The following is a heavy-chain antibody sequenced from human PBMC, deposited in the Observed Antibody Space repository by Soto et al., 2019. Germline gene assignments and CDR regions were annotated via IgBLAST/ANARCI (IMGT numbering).Heavy chain of an antibody. D-gene: IGHD2-21*01. J-gene: IGHJ6*02. CDR3: AKVRSFVFDYYYGMDV. V-gene: IGHV3-43D*04. CDR2: ISWDGGST. Sequence: HPGGSLRLSCAASGFTFDDYAMHWVRQAPGKGLEWVSLISWDGGSTYYADSVKGRFTISRDNSKNSLYLQMNSLRAEDTALYYCAKVRSFVFDYYYGMDVWGQGTTVTVSS. CDR1: GFTFDDYA.